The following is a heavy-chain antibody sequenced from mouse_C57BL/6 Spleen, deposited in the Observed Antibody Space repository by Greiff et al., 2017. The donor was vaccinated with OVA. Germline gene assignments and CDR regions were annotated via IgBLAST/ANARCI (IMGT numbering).Heavy chain of an antibody. J-gene: IGHJ4*01. CDR3: ARHDDRYAMDY. CDR2: ISNGGGST. Sequence: EVQRVESGGGLVQPGGSLKLSCAASGFTFSDYYMYWVRQTPEKRLEWVAYISNGGGSTYYPDTVKGRFTISRDNAKNTLYLQMSRLKSEDTAMYYCARHDDRYAMDYWGQGTSVTVSS. CDR1: GFTFSDYY. V-gene: IGHV5-12*01. D-gene: IGHD2-3*01.